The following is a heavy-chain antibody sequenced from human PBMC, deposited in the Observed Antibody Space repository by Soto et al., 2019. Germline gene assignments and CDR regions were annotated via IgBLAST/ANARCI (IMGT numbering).Heavy chain of an antibody. V-gene: IGHV1-46*01. CDR3: ARGGSVVVVTDGFGY. D-gene: IGHD2-21*02. Sequence: QVQLVQSGAEVKKPGASVKVSCKASGYTFSSYYIHWVRQAPGQGLEWMGRINPSGGGTRYAQKCQGRVTMTRDTSTSTVYVELSSLTSEDTAVYFCARGGSVVVVTDGFGYWGQGTLVTVSS. CDR1: GYTFSSYY. J-gene: IGHJ4*02. CDR2: INPSGGGT.